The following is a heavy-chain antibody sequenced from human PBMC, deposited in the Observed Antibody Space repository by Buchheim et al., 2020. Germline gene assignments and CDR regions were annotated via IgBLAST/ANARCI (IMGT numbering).Heavy chain of an antibody. CDR2: IWYDGSNK. V-gene: IGHV3-33*01. CDR3: ARDVSYDSSGYMV. D-gene: IGHD3-22*01. CDR1: GFTFSSYG. J-gene: IGHJ4*02. Sequence: QVQLVESGGGVVQPGRSLRLSCAASGFTFSSYGMHWVRQAPGKGLEWVAVIWYDGSNKYYADSVKGRFTISRDNFKTTLYLQMNSLRAEDTAVYYCARDVSYDSSGYMVWGQGTL.